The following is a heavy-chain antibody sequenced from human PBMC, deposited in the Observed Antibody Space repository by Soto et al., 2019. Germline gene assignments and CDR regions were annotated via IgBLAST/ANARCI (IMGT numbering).Heavy chain of an antibody. CDR3: ARDSHMYNSGWYYYYMDV. J-gene: IGHJ6*03. D-gene: IGHD6-19*01. Sequence: GGSLRLSCAASGFTFSSYWMSWVRQAPGKGLEWVANIKTDGSEKNYVESVKGRFTISRDSAKNSLYLQMNSLTAEDTATYYCARDSHMYNSGWYYYYMDVWGKGTTVTVSS. CDR1: GFTFSSYW. V-gene: IGHV3-7*01. CDR2: IKTDGSEK.